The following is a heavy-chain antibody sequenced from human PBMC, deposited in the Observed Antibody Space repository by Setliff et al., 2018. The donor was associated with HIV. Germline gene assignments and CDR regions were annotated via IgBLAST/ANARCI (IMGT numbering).Heavy chain of an antibody. V-gene: IGHV3-23*01. CDR1: GFTFSNYA. Sequence: GGSLRLSCVASGFTFSNYALSWVRQAPGKGLQWVSTVIGTGGGTYYGDSVKGRFIIARDNSRDTLYLQMSNLRAEDTSTYSCARGRAARAIDWFYPWGQGTLVTVSS. CDR3: ARGRAARAIDWFYP. D-gene: IGHD3-16*01. CDR2: VIGTGGGT. J-gene: IGHJ5*02.